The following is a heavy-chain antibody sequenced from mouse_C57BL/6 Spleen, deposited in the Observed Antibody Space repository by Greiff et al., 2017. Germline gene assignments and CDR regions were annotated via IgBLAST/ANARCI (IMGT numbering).Heavy chain of an antibody. D-gene: IGHD2-1*01. V-gene: IGHV1-61*01. J-gene: IGHJ2*01. CDR2: IYPSDSET. Sequence: QVQLQQSGAELVRPGSSVKLSCKASGYTFTSYWMDWVKQRPGQGLEWIGNIYPSDSETHYNQKFKDKATLTVDKSSSTAYMQLSSLTSEDSAVYYCARSHYGNFYWGQGTTLTVSS. CDR1: GYTFTSYW. CDR3: ARSHYGNFY.